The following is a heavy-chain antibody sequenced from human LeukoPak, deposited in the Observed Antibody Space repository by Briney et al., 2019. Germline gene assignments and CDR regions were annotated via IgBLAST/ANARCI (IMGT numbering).Heavy chain of an antibody. Sequence: PGRSLRLSCAASGFPFSNYGMHWVRQAPGKGLEWVAALSDDSSRKYYAESVKGRFSISRDNSQNTLYLQMNSLRAEDTAVYSCASHYDTSGYHYFDFWGQGTLVTVSS. J-gene: IGHJ4*02. CDR3: ASHYDTSGYHYFDF. CDR1: GFPFSNYG. D-gene: IGHD3-22*01. V-gene: IGHV3-30*03. CDR2: LSDDSSRK.